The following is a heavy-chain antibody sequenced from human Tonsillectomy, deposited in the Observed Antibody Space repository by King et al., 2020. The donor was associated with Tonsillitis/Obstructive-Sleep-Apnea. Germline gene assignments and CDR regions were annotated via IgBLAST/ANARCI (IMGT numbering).Heavy chain of an antibody. CDR2: IKEDGSDK. Sequence: VQLVESGGGLVQPGGSLRLSCAASGLTLSNYWMAWVRQAPGKGLEWVANIKEDGSDKYYVDSVKGRFTISRDNAKNSLFVEMNSLRVEDTAVYYCLNKGCRSGGGCWGLGTLVTVSS. CDR3: LNKGCRSGGGC. J-gene: IGHJ4*02. CDR1: GLTLSNYW. D-gene: IGHD6-19*01. V-gene: IGHV3-7*02.